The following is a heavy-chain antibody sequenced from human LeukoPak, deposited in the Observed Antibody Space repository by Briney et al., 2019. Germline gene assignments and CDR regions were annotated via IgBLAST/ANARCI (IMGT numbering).Heavy chain of an antibody. D-gene: IGHD1-14*01. CDR1: GYTFTSYG. J-gene: IGHJ6*03. Sequence: ASVKVSCKASGYTFTSYGISWVRQAPGQGLEWMGWNSAYNGNTNYAQKLQGRVTMTTDTSTSTAYMELRSLRSDDTAVYYCARIPGHPNYYYYYYMDVWGKGTTVTISS. V-gene: IGHV1-18*01. CDR2: NSAYNGNT. CDR3: ARIPGHPNYYYYYYMDV.